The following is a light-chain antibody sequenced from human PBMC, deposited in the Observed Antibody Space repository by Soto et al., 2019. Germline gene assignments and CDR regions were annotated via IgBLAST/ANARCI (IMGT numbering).Light chain of an antibody. CDR1: QSVSSR. J-gene: IGKJ5*01. Sequence: EIVLTQSPATLSLSPGERATLSCRASQSVSSRLGWYQQKPGQAPRLLIYDASNRATGIPARFSGSGSGTDSTLTISSLDPEDSAVYYCQQRSNWPITFGQGTRLEIK. CDR3: QQRSNWPIT. CDR2: DAS. V-gene: IGKV3-11*01.